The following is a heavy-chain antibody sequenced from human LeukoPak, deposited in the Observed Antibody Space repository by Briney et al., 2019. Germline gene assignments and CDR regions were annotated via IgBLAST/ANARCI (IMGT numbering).Heavy chain of an antibody. D-gene: IGHD4-17*01. V-gene: IGHV3-30*18. CDR1: GFTFSSDG. J-gene: IGHJ6*02. Sequence: GGSLRLSCAASGFTFSSDGMHWVRQAPGKGLEWVAVISYDGSNKYYADSVKGRFTISRDNSKNTLYLQMNSLRAEDTAVYYCAKSRVFGDYGYYYYYGMDVWGQGTTVTVSS. CDR3: AKSRVFGDYGYYYYYGMDV. CDR2: ISYDGSNK.